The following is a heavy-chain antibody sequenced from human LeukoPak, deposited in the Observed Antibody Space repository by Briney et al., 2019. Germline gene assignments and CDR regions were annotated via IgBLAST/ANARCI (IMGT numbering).Heavy chain of an antibody. Sequence: SETLSLTCTVSGGSISSYYWSWIRQPPGKGLEWIGYIYHSGSTYYNPSLKSRVTISVDRSKNQFSLKLSSVTAADTAVYYCARGITMIVSPYFDYWGQGTLVTVSS. V-gene: IGHV4-59*12. J-gene: IGHJ4*02. CDR3: ARGITMIVSPYFDY. CDR2: IYHSGST. D-gene: IGHD3-22*01. CDR1: GGSISSYY.